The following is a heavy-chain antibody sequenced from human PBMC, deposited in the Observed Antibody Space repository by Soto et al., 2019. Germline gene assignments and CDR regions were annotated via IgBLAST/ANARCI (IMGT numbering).Heavy chain of an antibody. J-gene: IGHJ6*02. CDR1: GYTFTSYA. V-gene: IGHV1-3*01. Sequence: ASVKVSCKASGYTFTSYAMHWVRQAPGQRLEWMGWINAGNGNTKYSQKFQGRVTITRDTSASTAYMELSSLRSEDTAVYYCAITDCSGGSCYSGDYGMDVWGQGTTVTVSS. D-gene: IGHD2-15*01. CDR2: INAGNGNT. CDR3: AITDCSGGSCYSGDYGMDV.